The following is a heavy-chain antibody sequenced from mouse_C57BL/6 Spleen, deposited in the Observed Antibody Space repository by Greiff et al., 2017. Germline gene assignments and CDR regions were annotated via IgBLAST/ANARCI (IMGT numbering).Heavy chain of an antibody. V-gene: IGHV14-3*01. J-gene: IGHJ4*01. CDR1: GFNIKNTY. CDR3: ARGTTVVAPYAMDY. Sequence: EVQRVESVAELVRPGASVKLSCTASGFNIKNTYMHWVKQRPEQGLEWIGRIDPANGNTKYAPKFQGKATITADTSSNTAYLQLSSLTSEDTAIYYCARGTTVVAPYAMDYWGQGTSVTVSS. D-gene: IGHD1-1*01. CDR2: IDPANGNT.